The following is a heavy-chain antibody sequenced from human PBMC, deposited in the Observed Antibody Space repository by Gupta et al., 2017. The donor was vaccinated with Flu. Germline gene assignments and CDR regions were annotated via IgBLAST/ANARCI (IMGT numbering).Heavy chain of an antibody. CDR1: Y. V-gene: IGHV4-34*01. Sequence: YWSWIRQPPGKGLEWIGEINHSGSTNYNPSLKSRVTISVDTSKNQFSLKLSSVTAADTAVYYCARRALRFLNWGQGTLVTVSS. CDR3: ARRALRFLN. D-gene: IGHD3-3*01. CDR2: INHSGST. J-gene: IGHJ4*02.